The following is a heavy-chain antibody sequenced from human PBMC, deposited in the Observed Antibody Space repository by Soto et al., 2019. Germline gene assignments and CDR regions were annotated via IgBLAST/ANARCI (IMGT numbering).Heavy chain of an antibody. J-gene: IGHJ5*02. CDR1: GYTLTELS. V-gene: IGHV1-24*01. CDR2: FDPEDGET. CDR3: ATGLRYFDWLRFDP. Sequence: RASVKVSCKVSGYTLTELSMHWVRQAPGKGLEWMGGFDPEDGETIYAQKFQGRVTMTEDTSTDTAYMELSSLRSEDTAVYYCATGLRYFDWLRFDPWGQGTLVTVSS. D-gene: IGHD3-9*01.